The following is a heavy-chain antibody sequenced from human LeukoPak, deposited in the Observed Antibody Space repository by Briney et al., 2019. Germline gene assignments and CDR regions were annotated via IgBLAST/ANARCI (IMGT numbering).Heavy chain of an antibody. J-gene: IGHJ6*03. Sequence: APVKASCKASGYTFTSYYMHWVRQAPGQGLEWMGIINPSGGSTSYAQKFQGRVTMTRDMSTSTVYMELSSLRSEDTAVYYCARGKRYSSSWYPWGQYYYYMDVWGKGTTVTVSS. D-gene: IGHD6-13*01. CDR1: GYTFTSYY. CDR2: INPSGGST. V-gene: IGHV1-46*01. CDR3: ARGKRYSSSWYPWGQYYYYMDV.